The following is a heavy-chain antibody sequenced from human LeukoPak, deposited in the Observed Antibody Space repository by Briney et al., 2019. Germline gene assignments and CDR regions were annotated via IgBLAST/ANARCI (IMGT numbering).Heavy chain of an antibody. CDR3: ARGTWFGDSLGTVF. V-gene: IGHV1-2*02. J-gene: IGHJ4*02. CDR1: GYSFSDNY. CDR2: IKPNGGGT. Sequence: ASVKVSCKASGYSFSDNYMHWVRQAPGQGLEYMGWIKPNGGGTKYAQKFQGRVTMTRDTSMNTAYMELNRLRSDDTAVYFCARGTWFGDSLGTVFWGQGTLVTVSS. D-gene: IGHD3-10*01.